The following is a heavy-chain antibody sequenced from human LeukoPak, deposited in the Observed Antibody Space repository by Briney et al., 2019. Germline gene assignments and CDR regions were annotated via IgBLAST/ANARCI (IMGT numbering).Heavy chain of an antibody. Sequence: SETLSLTCTVSGGSVSSGSYHWSWLRQAPGKGLEWIGHSGNTNYNPSLKSRVTISIDTSNNQFSLRLISVTAADTAVYYCARHIAFHANLDYWGQGTLVTVSS. CDR2: SGNT. V-gene: IGHV4-61*01. CDR1: GGSVSSGSYH. J-gene: IGHJ4*02. CDR3: ARHIAFHANLDY. D-gene: IGHD3-3*02.